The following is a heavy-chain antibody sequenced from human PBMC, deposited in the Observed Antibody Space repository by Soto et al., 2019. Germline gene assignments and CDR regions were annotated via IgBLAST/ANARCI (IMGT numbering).Heavy chain of an antibody. Sequence: SETLSLTCTVSDGSISTYFCNWIRQPAGKGLEWIGRIDNSGNTNYNPSLKSRVTMSADASRNQFSLKLNSVTAADTAVYYCARGGQDFWSGPFDYWGQGALVTVSS. D-gene: IGHD3-3*01. CDR1: DGSISTYF. J-gene: IGHJ4*02. V-gene: IGHV4-4*07. CDR2: IDNSGNT. CDR3: ARGGQDFWSGPFDY.